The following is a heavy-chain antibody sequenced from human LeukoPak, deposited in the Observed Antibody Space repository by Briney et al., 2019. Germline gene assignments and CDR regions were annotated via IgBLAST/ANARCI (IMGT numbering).Heavy chain of an antibody. CDR1: GFTFSSYS. CDR2: ISSSSSYI. V-gene: IGHV3-21*01. Sequence: GGSLRLSCAASGFTFSSYSMNWVRQAPGKGLEWVSSISSSSSYIYYADSVKGRFTISRDNAKNSLYLQMNSLRAEDTAVYYCARDRIDFWSGYSPPYYFDYWGQGTLVTVSS. J-gene: IGHJ4*02. CDR3: ARDRIDFWSGYSPPYYFDY. D-gene: IGHD3-3*01.